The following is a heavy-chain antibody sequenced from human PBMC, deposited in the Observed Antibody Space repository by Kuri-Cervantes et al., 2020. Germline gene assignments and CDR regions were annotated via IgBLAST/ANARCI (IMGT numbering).Heavy chain of an antibody. CDR1: GFTFSSYS. D-gene: IGHD1-1*01. J-gene: IGHJ6*02. Sequence: GESLKISCAASGFTFSSYSMNWVRQAPGKGLVWVSRINSDGSSTSYADSVKGRFTISRDNAKNTLYLQMNSLRAEDTAVYYCARFSPSDDYNWNDGWDYYYGMDVWGQGTTVTVSS. V-gene: IGHV3-74*01. CDR2: INSDGSST. CDR3: ARFSPSDDYNWNDGWDYYYGMDV.